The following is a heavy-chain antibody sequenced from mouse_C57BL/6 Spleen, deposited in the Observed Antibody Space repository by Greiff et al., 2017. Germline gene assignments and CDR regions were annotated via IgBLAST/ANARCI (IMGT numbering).Heavy chain of an antibody. CDR2: IDPSDSEP. J-gene: IGHJ3*01. CDR1: GYTFTSYW. V-gene: IGHV1-52*01. D-gene: IGHD1-1*01. Sequence: QVQLQQPGAELVRPGSSVKLSCKASGYTFTSYWMHLVKQRPIQGLEWIGNIDPSDSEPHYNQKFKDKATLTVDKSSGTAYMQLSSLTSEDAAVYYCAREGDLLRCEDWGQGTLDTVSA. CDR3: AREGDLLRCED.